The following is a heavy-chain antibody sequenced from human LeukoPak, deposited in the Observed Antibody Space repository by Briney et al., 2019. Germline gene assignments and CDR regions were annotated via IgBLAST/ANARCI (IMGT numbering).Heavy chain of an antibody. J-gene: IGHJ4*02. D-gene: IGHD5-18*01. CDR1: GFIFSSYA. CDR2: ISGSGGST. V-gene: IGHV3-23*01. Sequence: GGSLRLSCAASGFIFSSYAMSWVRQAPGKGLEWVSVISGSGGSTYYADSVKGRFTISRDNSENTLYLQMNSLRAEDTAVYYCAKQDGYTYGNIDYWGQGTLVTASS. CDR3: AKQDGYTYGNIDY.